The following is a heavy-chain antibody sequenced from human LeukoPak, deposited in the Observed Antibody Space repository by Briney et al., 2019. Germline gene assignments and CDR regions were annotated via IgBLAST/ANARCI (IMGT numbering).Heavy chain of an antibody. CDR1: GYTFTSYY. CDR2: INPSGGST. J-gene: IGHJ3*02. CDR3: ARDTVLRYFDWIPDASDI. V-gene: IGHV1-46*01. D-gene: IGHD3-9*01. Sequence: ASVKVSCKASGYTFTSYYMHWVRQAPGQGLEWMGIINPSGGSTSYAQKFQGRVTMIRDTSTSTVYMELSSLRSEDTAVYYCARDTVLRYFDWIPDASDIWGQGTMVTVSS.